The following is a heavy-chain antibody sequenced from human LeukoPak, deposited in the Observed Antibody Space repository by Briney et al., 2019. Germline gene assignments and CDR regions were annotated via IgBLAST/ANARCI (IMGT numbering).Heavy chain of an antibody. CDR2: ISDSGGTT. CDR3: AKDNNDYVWGSYPSH. D-gene: IGHD3-16*02. Sequence: GGSLRLSCAASGFTFSSYAMRWVRQAPGKGLEWVSSISDSGGTTYYADSVKGRFTISRDNSKNTLYLQMNSLRAEDTAVYYCAKDNNDYVWGSYPSHWGQGTLVTVSS. CDR1: GFTFSSYA. V-gene: IGHV3-23*01. J-gene: IGHJ4*02.